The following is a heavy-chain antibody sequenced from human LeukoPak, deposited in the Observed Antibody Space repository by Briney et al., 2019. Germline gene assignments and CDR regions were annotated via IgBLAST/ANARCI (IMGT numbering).Heavy chain of an antibody. J-gene: IGHJ5*02. CDR1: GFTFSSYS. V-gene: IGHV3-48*01. D-gene: IGHD3-22*01. Sequence: GGSLRLSCAASGFTFSSYSMNWVRQAPGKGLEWVSYISSSSVTIYYAGSVKGRFTISRDNAKNSLYLKMDSLRAEDTAVYCCAREGGEGYYSYWFDPWGQGTLVTVSS. CDR3: AREGGEGYYSYWFDP. CDR2: ISSSSVTI.